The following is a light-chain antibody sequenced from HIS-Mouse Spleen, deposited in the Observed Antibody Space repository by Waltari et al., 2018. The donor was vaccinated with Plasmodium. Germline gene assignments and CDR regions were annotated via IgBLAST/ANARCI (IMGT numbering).Light chain of an antibody. CDR2: QDS. Sequence: SYELTQPPSVSVSPGQTASITCSGDKLGDKYACWYQQKQGQSPVRVIYQDSKRPSGSLERFSGSNAGNTATLTISGTQAMDEADYSCQAWDSSTAVFGGGTKLTVL. J-gene: IGLJ3*02. V-gene: IGLV3-1*01. CDR3: QAWDSSTAV. CDR1: KLGDKY.